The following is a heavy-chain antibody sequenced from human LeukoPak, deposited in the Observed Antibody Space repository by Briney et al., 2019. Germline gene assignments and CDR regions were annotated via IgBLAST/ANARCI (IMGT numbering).Heavy chain of an antibody. CDR1: GFTFSSHC. CDR2: IEEDGHEK. J-gene: IGHJ4*02. Sequence: GGSLRLSCAGSGFTFSSHCMGWVRQAPGKGLEWLANIEEDGHEKYYVDSVQGRFTISRDNAKNSLFLQMDSPRAEETAVYFCARHGYYVFDYWGQGTLVTVSS. V-gene: IGHV3-7*01. CDR3: ARHGYYVFDY. D-gene: IGHD4-17*01.